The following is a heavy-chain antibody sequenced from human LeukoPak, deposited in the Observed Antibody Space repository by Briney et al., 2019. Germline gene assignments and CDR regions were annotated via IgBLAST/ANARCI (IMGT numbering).Heavy chain of an antibody. Sequence: ASVKVSCKASGGTFSSYGISWVRQAPGQGLEWMGWISAYNGNTNYAQKLQGRVTMTTDTSTSTAYMELRSLRSDDTAVYYCARDYPYSGSYKWSHYYYYYYMDVWGKGTTVTVSS. D-gene: IGHD1-26*01. CDR2: ISAYNGNT. CDR1: GGTFSSYG. J-gene: IGHJ6*03. CDR3: ARDYPYSGSYKWSHYYYYYYMDV. V-gene: IGHV1-18*01.